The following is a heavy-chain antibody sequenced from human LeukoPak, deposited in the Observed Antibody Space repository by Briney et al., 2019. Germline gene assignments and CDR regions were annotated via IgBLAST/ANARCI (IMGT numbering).Heavy chain of an antibody. V-gene: IGHV4-4*09. CDR3: ARSTFRVGVYYFDY. D-gene: IGHD5-24*01. CDR1: GGSISSYY. CDR2: IYTSGST. Sequence: SETLSLTCTVSGGSISSYYWSWIRQPPGKGLEWIGYIYTSGSTNYNPSLKSRVTISVDTSKNQFSLKLSSVTAADTAVYYCARSTFRVGVYYFDYWGQGTLVTVSS. J-gene: IGHJ4*02.